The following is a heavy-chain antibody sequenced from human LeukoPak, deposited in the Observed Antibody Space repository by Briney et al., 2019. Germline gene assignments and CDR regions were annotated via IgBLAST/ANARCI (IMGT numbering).Heavy chain of an antibody. D-gene: IGHD3-3*02. Sequence: ASVTVSCKASGYIFSNYGISWARQAPGQGLEWMGWISDHNGTPNYAQKFEGRVTMTTDISTSTAYMELTSLTSDDAAVYYCARDAVLGAPYTDHWGQGTLVTVSS. CDR1: GYIFSNYG. CDR2: ISDHNGTP. J-gene: IGHJ5*02. CDR3: ARDAVLGAPYTDH. V-gene: IGHV1-18*01.